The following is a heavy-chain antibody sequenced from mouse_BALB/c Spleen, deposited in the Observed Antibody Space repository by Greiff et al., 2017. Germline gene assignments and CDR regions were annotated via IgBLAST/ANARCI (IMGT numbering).Heavy chain of an antibody. Sequence: EVQLQESGPGLVKPSQSLSLTCTVTGYSITSDYAWNWIRQFPGNKLEWMGYISYSGSTSYNPSLKSRISITRDTSKNQFFLQLNSVTTEDTATYYCARRHYYGYIDYWGQGTTLTVSS. CDR1: GYSITSDYA. V-gene: IGHV3-2*02. CDR2: ISYSGST. J-gene: IGHJ2*01. CDR3: ARRHYYGYIDY. D-gene: IGHD1-2*01.